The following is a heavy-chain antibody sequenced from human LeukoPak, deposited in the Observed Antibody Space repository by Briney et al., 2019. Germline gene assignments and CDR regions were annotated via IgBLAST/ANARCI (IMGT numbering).Heavy chain of an antibody. CDR3: ARCRTTVTAMPGY. CDR2: INKDESEK. V-gene: IGHV3-7*03. D-gene: IGHD4-17*01. Sequence: GSLRLSCAASGFTFSSYCMSWVRQAPGKGLEWVANINKDESEKYYVDSVKGRFTISRDNAKNSQYLQMNSLRAEDTAVYYCARCRTTVTAMPGYWGQGTLVTVSS. CDR1: GFTFSSYC. J-gene: IGHJ4*02.